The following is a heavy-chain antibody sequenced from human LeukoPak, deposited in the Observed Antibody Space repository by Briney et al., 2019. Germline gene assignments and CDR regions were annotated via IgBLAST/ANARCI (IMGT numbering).Heavy chain of an antibody. J-gene: IGHJ4*02. D-gene: IGHD1-1*01. V-gene: IGHV3-49*04. Sequence: PGGSLRLSCTASGFTFGDYAMSWVRQPPGKGLEWVGFIRSKAYGGTTEYAASVKGRFTISRDDSKSIAYLPMNSLKTEDTAVYYCTRVGTKLGRFDYWGQGTLVTVSS. CDR3: TRVGTKLGRFDY. CDR2: IRSKAYGGTT. CDR1: GFTFGDYA.